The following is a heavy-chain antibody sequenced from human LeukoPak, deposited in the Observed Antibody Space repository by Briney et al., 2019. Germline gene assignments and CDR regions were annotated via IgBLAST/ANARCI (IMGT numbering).Heavy chain of an antibody. CDR2: INPNSGGT. D-gene: IGHD6-6*01. J-gene: IGHJ4*02. CDR3: ARGSSSSMGRIDY. V-gene: IGHV1-2*02. Sequence: ASVKDSCKASGYTFTGYYMHWVRQAPGQGLEWMGWINPNSGGTNYAQKFQGRVTMTRDTSISTAYMELSRLRSDDTAVYYCARGSSSSMGRIDYWGQGTLVTVSS. CDR1: GYTFTGYY.